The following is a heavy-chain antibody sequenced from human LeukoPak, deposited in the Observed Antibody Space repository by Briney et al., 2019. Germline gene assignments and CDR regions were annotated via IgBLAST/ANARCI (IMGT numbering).Heavy chain of an antibody. V-gene: IGHV3-21*01. Sequence: GGSLRLSCAASGFTFSSCSMNWVRQAPGKGLEWVSSISSSSSYIYYADSVKGRFTISRDNAKNSLYLQMNSLRAEDTAVYYCARGGPGCSSTSCYAIRVFDYWGQGTLVTVSS. CDR3: ARGGPGCSSTSCYAIRVFDY. CDR1: GFTFSSCS. J-gene: IGHJ4*02. CDR2: ISSSSSYI. D-gene: IGHD2-2*01.